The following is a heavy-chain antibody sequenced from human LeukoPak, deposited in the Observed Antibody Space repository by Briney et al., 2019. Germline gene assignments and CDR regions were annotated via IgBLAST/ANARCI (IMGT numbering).Heavy chain of an antibody. D-gene: IGHD3-16*01. J-gene: IGHJ5*02. CDR2: IYHSGST. V-gene: IGHV4-4*02. CDR1: GGSISSSNW. CDR3: ARGPFTGWFDP. Sequence: SGTLSLTCAVSGGSISSSNWWSWVRQPPGKGLEWIGEIYHSGSTNYNPSLKSRVTISVDTSKNQFSLKLSSVTAADTAVYYCARGPFTGWFDPWGQGTLVTVSS.